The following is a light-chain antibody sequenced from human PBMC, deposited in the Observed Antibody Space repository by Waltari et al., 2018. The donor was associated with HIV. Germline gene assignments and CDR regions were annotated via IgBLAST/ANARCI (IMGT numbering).Light chain of an antibody. Sequence: QSVLTQPPSVSGAPGQRVTLSCTGSRSNIGTHEVHWYQQLPGTAPRLLIYNTNSRTSGVPDRFSGSKSGTSASLAINGLQAEDEADYYCQSSDSNLSGSVFGGGTKLTVV. CDR2: NTN. V-gene: IGLV1-40*01. CDR3: QSSDSNLSGSV. J-gene: IGLJ2*01. CDR1: RSNIGTHE.